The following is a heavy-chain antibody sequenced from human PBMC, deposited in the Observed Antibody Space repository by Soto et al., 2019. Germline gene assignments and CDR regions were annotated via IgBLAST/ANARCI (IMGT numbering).Heavy chain of an antibody. CDR2: MFYSGST. V-gene: IGHV4-31*03. J-gene: IGHJ4*02. CDR3: ARATSSAFDY. D-gene: IGHD6-13*01. Sequence: QVQLQESGPGLVKPSQTLSLTCTVSGASVSSGAYYWSWIRQPPGKGLEWIGYMFYSGSTYYNPSLKSRITISVDTSKNQFSLNLNSVTAADTAVYYCARATSSAFDYWGQGTLVTVSS. CDR1: GASVSSGAYY.